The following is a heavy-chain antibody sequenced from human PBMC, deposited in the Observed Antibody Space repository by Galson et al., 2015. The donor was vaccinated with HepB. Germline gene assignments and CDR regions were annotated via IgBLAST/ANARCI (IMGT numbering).Heavy chain of an antibody. D-gene: IGHD3-16*01. J-gene: IGHJ3*02. V-gene: IGHV3-15*01. CDR3: ATDVPLTGGGALNI. CDR1: GFTFNHAW. Sequence: SLRLSCAASGFTFNHAWMVWVRQAPGQGLEWVGLIKSNIDGGTTDYAAPVKGRLSISRDDSKNTLYLQMNSLATEDTAVYYCATDVPLTGGGALNIWGQGTMVTVSS. CDR2: IKSNIDGGTT.